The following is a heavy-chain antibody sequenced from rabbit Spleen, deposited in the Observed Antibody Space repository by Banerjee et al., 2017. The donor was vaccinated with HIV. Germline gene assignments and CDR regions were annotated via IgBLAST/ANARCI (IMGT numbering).Heavy chain of an antibody. CDR3: ARDGAGGSYFAL. D-gene: IGHD8-1*01. CDR1: GVSFSISSY. CDR2: IYAGSGSA. J-gene: IGHJ3*01. Sequence: QEQLVESGGGLVKPGASLTLTCTASGVSFSISSYMCWVRQAPGKGPEWIACIYAGSGSAYYATWAKGRFTISKTSSTTVTLQMTSLTAADTATYFCARDGAGGSYFALWGQGTLVTVS. V-gene: IGHV1S45*01.